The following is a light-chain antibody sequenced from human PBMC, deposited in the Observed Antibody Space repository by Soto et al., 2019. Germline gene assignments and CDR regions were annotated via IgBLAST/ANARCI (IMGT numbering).Light chain of an antibody. CDR3: LQRAQSPYT. V-gene: IGKV2-40*01. J-gene: IGKJ2*01. CDR2: AVS. Sequence: DIVMTQSPLFLPVTPGEPASISCRSTQSLLDTNDGNTYLDWFLQKPGQSPQLLIYAVSYRASGVPDRFSGSGSGTDFTLEISRVEAEDVGVYYCLQRAQSPYTFGQGTNLDFK. CDR1: QSLLDTNDGNTY.